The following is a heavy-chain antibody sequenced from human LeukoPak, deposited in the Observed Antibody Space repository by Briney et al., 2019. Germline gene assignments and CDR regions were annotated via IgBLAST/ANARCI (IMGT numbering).Heavy chain of an antibody. CDR1: GFTFSSYG. CDR2: ISYDGNNQ. V-gene: IGHV3-30*18. J-gene: IGHJ6*02. Sequence: GGSLRLSCAASGFTFSSYGMHWVRQAPGKGLEWVAVISYDGNNQYYGDSVKGRFTISRDNPKNTLYLQMNSLGAEDTAVYYCAKRDYFGSVDSYYAMDVWGQGTTVTVSS. D-gene: IGHD3-10*01. CDR3: AKRDYFGSVDSYYAMDV.